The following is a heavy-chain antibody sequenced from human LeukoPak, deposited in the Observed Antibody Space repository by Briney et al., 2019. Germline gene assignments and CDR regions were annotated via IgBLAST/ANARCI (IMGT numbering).Heavy chain of an antibody. CDR1: GFTSSNYW. CDR2: INRDGSST. CDR3: ARLYCGGDCYSGRFDY. Sequence: GGSLRLSCAASGFTSSNYWMHWVRQAPAKGLVWVSRINRDGSSTNYADSVRGRFTISRDNAKNTLYLQMNSLRAEDTAVHYCARLYCGGDCYSGRFDYWGQGTLVTVSS. D-gene: IGHD2-21*02. V-gene: IGHV3-74*01. J-gene: IGHJ4*02.